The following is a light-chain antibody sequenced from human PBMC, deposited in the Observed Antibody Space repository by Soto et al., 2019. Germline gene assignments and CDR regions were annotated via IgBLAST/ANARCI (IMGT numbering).Light chain of an antibody. V-gene: IGLV2-11*01. CDR1: SSDGGGYND. CDR3: CSYAGSYTYV. CDR2: DVS. J-gene: IGLJ1*01. Sequence: QSALTQPRSVSGSPGQSVTISCTGTSSDGGGYNDVSWYQQHPGKAPKLMIYDVSKRPSGVPDRVSGSKSGNTASLTISGLQAEDEADYYCCSYAGSYTYVFGTGTKLTVL.